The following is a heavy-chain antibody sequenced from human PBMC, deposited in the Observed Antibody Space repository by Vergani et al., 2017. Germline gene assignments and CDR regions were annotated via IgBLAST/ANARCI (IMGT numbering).Heavy chain of an antibody. CDR1: GFTFGDYA. J-gene: IGHJ6*02. CDR2: IRSKAYGGTT. V-gene: IGHV3-49*04. Sequence: EVQLVESGGGLVQPGRSLRLSCTASGFTFGDYAMSWVRQAPGKGLEWVGFIRSKAYGGTTEYAASVKGRFTISRDDYKSIAYMQMNSLKTEDTAVYYCTRDLTYYYDSSGYYYGYYYYGMDVWGQGTTVTVSS. D-gene: IGHD3-22*01. CDR3: TRDLTYYYDSSGYYYGYYYYGMDV.